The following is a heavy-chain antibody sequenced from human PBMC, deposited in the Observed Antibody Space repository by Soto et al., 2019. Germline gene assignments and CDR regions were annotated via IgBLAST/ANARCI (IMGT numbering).Heavy chain of an antibody. CDR3: ASQYYYDSSGSQTFDY. V-gene: IGHV4-59*01. D-gene: IGHD3-22*01. CDR2: IYYTGST. J-gene: IGHJ4*02. Sequence: SETLSLTCTVSGGSISSYYWSWIRQPPGKGLEWVGYIYYTGSTNYNPSLKSRVTISVDTSKNQFSLKLSSVTAADTAVYYCASQYYYDSSGSQTFDYWGQGTPVTVSS. CDR1: GGSISSYY.